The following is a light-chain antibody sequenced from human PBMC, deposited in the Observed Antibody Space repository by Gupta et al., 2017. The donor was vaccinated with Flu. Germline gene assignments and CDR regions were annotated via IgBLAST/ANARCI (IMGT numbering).Light chain of an antibody. J-gene: IGKJ4*01. CDR3: QQSDSSPLT. CDR1: QNISRY. CDR2: AAS. Sequence: PSSLSASVGDRVTITCRSSQNISRYLNWYQQRPGKVPKLLIYAASSLQSGVPSRFSGSGSGTDFALTISSLQPEDFATYYCQQSDSSPLTFGGGTKVQI. V-gene: IGKV1-39*01.